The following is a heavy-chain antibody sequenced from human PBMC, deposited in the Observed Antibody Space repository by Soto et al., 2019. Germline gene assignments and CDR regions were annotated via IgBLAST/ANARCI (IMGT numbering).Heavy chain of an antibody. CDR1: GFHFSNYY. J-gene: IGHJ4*02. CDR2: ISGSGTTM. CDR3: ARDPYYYASDL. V-gene: IGHV3-11*01. D-gene: IGHD3-10*01. Sequence: VQLVESGGGLVEPGGSLRLSCAASGFHFSNYYMTWIRQAPGKGLEWVSKISGSGTTMYYADSVKGRFTVSRDNAKNSVYLEMNSLRAEDTAVYHCARDPYYYASDLWGQGTLVTVSS.